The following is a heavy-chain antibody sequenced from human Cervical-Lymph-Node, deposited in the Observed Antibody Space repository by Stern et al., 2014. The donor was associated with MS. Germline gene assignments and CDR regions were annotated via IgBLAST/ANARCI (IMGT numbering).Heavy chain of an antibody. Sequence: QVTLRESGPVLVKPTETLTLTCTVSGFSLSNARMGVSWIRQPPGKALEXLEHIFSNDEKSYSTSLKSRLTISKDTSKSQVVLTMTNMDPVDTATYYCARIPYNWNYYWFDPWGQGTLVTVSS. CDR2: IFSNDEK. D-gene: IGHD1-7*01. CDR3: ARIPYNWNYYWFDP. V-gene: IGHV2-26*01. J-gene: IGHJ5*02. CDR1: GFSLSNARMG.